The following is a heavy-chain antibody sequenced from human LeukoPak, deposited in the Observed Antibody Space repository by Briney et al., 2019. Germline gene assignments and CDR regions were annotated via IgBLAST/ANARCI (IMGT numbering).Heavy chain of an antibody. J-gene: IGHJ4*02. CDR2: ISGSGGST. CDR1: EFTFSSYA. V-gene: IGHV3-23*01. D-gene: IGHD2-15*01. Sequence: GGSLRLSCAASEFTFSSYAMSWVRQAPGKGLGWVSAISGSGGSTYYGDSVKGRFTISRDNPKNTLDLQMNSLRAEDTAIYYCAKEPSCSGGSCYYFDYWGQGTLVTVSS. CDR3: AKEPSCSGGSCYYFDY.